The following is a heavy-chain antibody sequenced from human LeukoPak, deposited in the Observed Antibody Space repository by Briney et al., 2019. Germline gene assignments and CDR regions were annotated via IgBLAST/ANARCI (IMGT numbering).Heavy chain of an antibody. CDR1: GFTFSNAC. V-gene: IGHV3-15*01. D-gene: IGHD5-18*01. CDR2: IKSKTDSGTT. Sequence: GGSPRLSCAASGFTFSNACMTWVRQAPGKGLEWVGHIKSKTDSGTTDYAAPVKGRFTISRDDSKNTLYLQMNSLKTEDTAVYYCTTGTWIQLWLADYWGQGTLDTVSS. J-gene: IGHJ4*02. CDR3: TTGTWIQLWLADY.